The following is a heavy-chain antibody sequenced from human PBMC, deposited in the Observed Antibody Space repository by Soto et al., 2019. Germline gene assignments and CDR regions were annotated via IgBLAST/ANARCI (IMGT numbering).Heavy chain of an antibody. CDR1: GFTFSSYG. J-gene: IGHJ5*02. Sequence: QVQLVESGGGVVQPGRSLRLSCAASGFTFSSYGMHWVRQAPGKGLEWVAVISYAGRNKYYADAVKGRFTISRDNSKNTLYLQMNSLIAEETAVYYCAKDFADYDILTGYGGFDPWGQGTLVTVSS. CDR3: AKDFADYDILTGYGGFDP. CDR2: ISYAGRNK. V-gene: IGHV3-30*18. D-gene: IGHD3-9*01.